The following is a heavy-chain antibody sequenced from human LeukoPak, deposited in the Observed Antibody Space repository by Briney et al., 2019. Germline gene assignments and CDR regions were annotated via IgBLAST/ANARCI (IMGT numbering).Heavy chain of an antibody. V-gene: IGHV1-2*02. CDR2: INPNSGGT. Sequence: ASVKVSCKASGYTFTGYYMHWVRQAPGQGLEWMGWINPNSGGTNYAQKFQGRVTMTRDTSISTTYMELSRLRSDDTAVYYCARDNWEVSYNWFDPWGQGTLVTVSS. CDR1: GYTFTGYY. D-gene: IGHD3-16*02. CDR3: ARDNWEVSYNWFDP. J-gene: IGHJ5*02.